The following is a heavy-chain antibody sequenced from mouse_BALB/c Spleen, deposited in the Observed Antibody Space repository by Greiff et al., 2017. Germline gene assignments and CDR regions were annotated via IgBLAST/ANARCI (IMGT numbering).Heavy chain of an antibody. J-gene: IGHJ3*01. D-gene: IGHD2-1*01. CDR3: AREREYGNYVPFAY. V-gene: IGHV5-6-3*01. CDR2: INSNGGST. CDR1: GFTFSSYG. Sequence: EVQLVESGGGLVQPGGSLKLSCAASGFTFSSYGMSWVRQTPDKRLELVATINSNGGSTYYPDSVKGRFTISRDNAKNTLYLQMSSLKSEDTAMYYCAREREYGNYVPFAYWGQGTLVTVSA.